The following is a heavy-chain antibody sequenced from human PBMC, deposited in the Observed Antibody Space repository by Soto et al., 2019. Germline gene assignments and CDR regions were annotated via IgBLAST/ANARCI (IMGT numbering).Heavy chain of an antibody. J-gene: IGHJ4*02. CDR1: GYTFTSYA. V-gene: IGHV1-3*01. Sequence: ASVKVSCKASGYTFTSYAMHWVRQAPGQRLEWMGWINAGNGNTKYSQKFQGRVTITRDTSASTAYMELSSLRSEDTAVYYCARGSGYYYWDDYWGQGNVVTVSS. CDR3: ARGSGYYYWDDY. CDR2: INAGNGNT. D-gene: IGHD3-22*01.